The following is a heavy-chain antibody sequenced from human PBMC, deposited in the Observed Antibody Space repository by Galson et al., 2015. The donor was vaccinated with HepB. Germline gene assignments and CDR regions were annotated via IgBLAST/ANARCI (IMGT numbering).Heavy chain of an antibody. CDR2: IGTSTTSI. V-gene: IGHV3-48*04. Sequence: SLRLSCAASTFIFNTYSMNWVRQAPGKGLELISYIGTSTTSIYYADSVKGRFTISRDNAKNSLYLQMNSLRAEDTAVYYCARDRKYFQYWGQGTLVTVSS. CDR3: ARDRKYFQY. J-gene: IGHJ1*01. CDR1: TFIFNTYS.